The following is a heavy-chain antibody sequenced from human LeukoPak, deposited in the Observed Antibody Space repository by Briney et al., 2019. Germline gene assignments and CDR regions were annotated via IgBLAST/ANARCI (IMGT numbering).Heavy chain of an antibody. Sequence: GGSLRLSCAASGFTFSSYSMNWVRQAPGKGLEWVSSISSSSSYIYYADSVKGRFTISRGNAKNSLYLQMNSLRAEDTAVYYCARARCSSTSCYPVRRNFRDAFDIWGQGTMVTVSS. J-gene: IGHJ3*02. CDR2: ISSSSSYI. CDR3: ARARCSSTSCYPVRRNFRDAFDI. CDR1: GFTFSSYS. D-gene: IGHD2-2*01. V-gene: IGHV3-21*01.